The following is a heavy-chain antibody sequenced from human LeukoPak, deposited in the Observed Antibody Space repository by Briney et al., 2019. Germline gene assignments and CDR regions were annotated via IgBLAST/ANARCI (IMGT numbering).Heavy chain of an antibody. D-gene: IGHD3-3*01. J-gene: IGHJ4*02. Sequence: SETLSLTCAVYGGSFSGYYWSWIRQPPGKGLEWIGEINHSGSTNYNPSLKSRVTISVDTSKNQFSLKLSSVTAADTAVYYCARDRAVYDFWSGYTFDYWGQGTLVTVSS. CDR1: GGSFSGYY. CDR3: ARDRAVYDFWSGYTFDY. CDR2: INHSGST. V-gene: IGHV4-34*01.